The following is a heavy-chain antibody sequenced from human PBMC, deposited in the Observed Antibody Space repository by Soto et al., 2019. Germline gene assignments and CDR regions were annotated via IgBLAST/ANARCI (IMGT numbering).Heavy chain of an antibody. Sequence: SETLSLNCTVSGGSIRSGGYYWSWVRQNPRRGLEWIGNIYYSGNTYYNPSLKSRLTISVDTSKNQFSLNLSSVTAADTAVYYCARDRLMATAGTARHYFGLDVWGQGTTVTVSS. V-gene: IGHV4-31*03. D-gene: IGHD5-18*01. CDR1: GGSIRSGGYY. CDR3: ARDRLMATAGTARHYFGLDV. CDR2: IYYSGNT. J-gene: IGHJ6*02.